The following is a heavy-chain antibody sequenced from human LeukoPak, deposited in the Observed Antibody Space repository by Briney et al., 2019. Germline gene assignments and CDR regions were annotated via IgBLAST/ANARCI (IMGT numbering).Heavy chain of an antibody. V-gene: IGHV3-48*02. D-gene: IGHD1-14*01. CDR3: AWYNYISIVS. CDR1: GFILSSYS. Sequence: GGSLRLSCAASGFILSSYSMHWVRRAPGKGVEWVSYISSSSTTISYPHSVKGRFTLSRDTAKKSLYLQMSSLRDEDTAVYFCAWYNYISIVSWGQGTLVTVSS. J-gene: IGHJ4*02. CDR2: ISSSSTTI.